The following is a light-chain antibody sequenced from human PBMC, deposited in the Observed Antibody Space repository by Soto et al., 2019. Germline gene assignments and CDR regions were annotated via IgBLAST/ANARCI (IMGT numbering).Light chain of an antibody. CDR2: GAS. CDR3: QHYGSSYT. V-gene: IGKV3-20*01. J-gene: IGKJ2*01. Sequence: ELVLTQSPGTLSLSPGERATLSCRASHSVSSSYLAWYQQRPGQAPRLLIYGASHRATGIPDRFSGSGSGTDFTLTISRLEPEDFAVYYCQHYGSSYTFGQGTKLEIK. CDR1: HSVSSSY.